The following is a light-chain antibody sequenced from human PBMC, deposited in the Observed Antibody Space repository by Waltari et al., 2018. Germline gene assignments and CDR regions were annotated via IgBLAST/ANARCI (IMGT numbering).Light chain of an antibody. CDR3: QQTYSIPYT. CDR2: SAS. Sequence: DIQMTQSPSSLSASIGDRITISCRANQTINKFLNWYQQKGSKAPKLLIFSASSLQRGVPLSFSGSGSGTDFPLTISSLQPEDFATYYCQQTYSIPYTFGQGTNLEI. V-gene: IGKV1-39*01. J-gene: IGKJ2*01. CDR1: QTINKF.